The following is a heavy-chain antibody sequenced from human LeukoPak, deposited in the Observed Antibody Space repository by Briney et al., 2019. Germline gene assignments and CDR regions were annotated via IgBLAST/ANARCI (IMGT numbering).Heavy chain of an antibody. V-gene: IGHV3-7*03. J-gene: IGHJ4*02. Sequence: GGSLRLSCAASGFTFSSYWMSWVRQAPGKGLEWVANIKQDGSGKYYVDSVKGRFTISKDNAKSSLYLQMNSLRAEDTAVYYCERAWIELWSHDYWGQGTLVTVSS. CDR3: ERAWIELWSHDY. CDR1: GFTFSSYW. CDR2: IKQDGSGK. D-gene: IGHD5-18*01.